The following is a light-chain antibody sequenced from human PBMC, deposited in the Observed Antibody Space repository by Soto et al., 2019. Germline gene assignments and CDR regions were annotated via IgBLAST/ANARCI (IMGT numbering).Light chain of an antibody. CDR1: KSVSSY. J-gene: IGKJ1*01. V-gene: IGKV3-11*01. Sequence: EIVLTQSPATLSLSPGERATLSCSASKSVSSYLAWCQQKPGQAPRLLIYDASNRANDIPARFSGSGSGTDFPLTINRPEPEDFAVYYCQKYGNSPWTFGQGTKVDIK. CDR2: DAS. CDR3: QKYGNSPWT.